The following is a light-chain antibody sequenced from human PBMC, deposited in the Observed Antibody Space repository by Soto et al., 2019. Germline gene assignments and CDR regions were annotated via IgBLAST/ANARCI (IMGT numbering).Light chain of an antibody. CDR1: SSDVGGYNY. V-gene: IGLV2-8*01. J-gene: IGLJ1*01. CDR2: EVN. CDR3: SSYAGSNNFGV. Sequence: QPTLKEPPSASGSRGRSVTISCTRTSSDVGGYNYVSWYQQHPGKAPKLMIYEVNKRPSGVPDRFSGSKSGNTASLTVSGLQAEDEAYYYCSSYAGSNNFGVFGTGTKVTVL.